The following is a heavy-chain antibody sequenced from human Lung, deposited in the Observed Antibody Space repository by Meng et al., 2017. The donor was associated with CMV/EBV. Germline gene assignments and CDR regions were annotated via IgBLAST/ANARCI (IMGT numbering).Heavy chain of an antibody. CDR3: ARVGWQQQHWFFDL. CDR2: IYSGGGT. Sequence: GGSLRLSCAASGFTVSSNYMTWVRQAPGKGLEWVSVIYSGGGTYYADSVKGRFTISRDNSKSAIYLQMNTLRAEDTAVYYCARVGWQQQHWFFDLWGRGPXVTVSS. J-gene: IGHJ2*01. D-gene: IGHD4-23*01. CDR1: GFTVSSNY. V-gene: IGHV3-53*01.